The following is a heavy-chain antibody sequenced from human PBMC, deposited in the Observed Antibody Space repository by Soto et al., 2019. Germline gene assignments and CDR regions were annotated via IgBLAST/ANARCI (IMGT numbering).Heavy chain of an antibody. V-gene: IGHV3-30*18. D-gene: IGHD3-16*01. CDR1: GFTFSSSG. CDR2: ISYDGSNK. J-gene: IGHJ4*02. CDR3: AKEMGGEWAPVK. Sequence: LRLSCAASGFTFSSSGMHWVRQAPGKGLEWVAVISYDGSNKFYADSVKGRFTISRDNSKDTLYLQMNSLRVEDTAVYYCAKEMGGEWAPVKWGQGTVVTVSS.